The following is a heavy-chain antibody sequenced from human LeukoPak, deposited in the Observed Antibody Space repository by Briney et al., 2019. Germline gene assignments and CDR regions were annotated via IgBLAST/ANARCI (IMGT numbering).Heavy chain of an antibody. CDR3: AKSYSSGWGSYY. J-gene: IGHJ4*02. CDR1: GFPFNSYA. CDR2: ISGGGGNT. Sequence: GSLRPPFSAPGFPFNSYAMSWGRPAPGKGLEWVSAISGGGGNTYYADSVKGRFTISRDNSKNTLYLQMNSLRAEDTAVYYCAKSYSSGWGSYYWGQGTLVTVCS. V-gene: IGHV3-23*01. D-gene: IGHD6-19*01.